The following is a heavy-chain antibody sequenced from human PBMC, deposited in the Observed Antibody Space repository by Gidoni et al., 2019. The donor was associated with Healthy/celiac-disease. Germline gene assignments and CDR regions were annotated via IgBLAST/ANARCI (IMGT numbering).Heavy chain of an antibody. J-gene: IGHJ1*01. Sequence: QVQLQQWGAGLLKPSETLSLTCAVYGGSFSGYYWSWIRQPPGKGLELIGEINHSGSTNYNPSLKSRVTISVDTSKNQFSLKLSSVTAADTAVYYCARGRTAARPTKYFQHWGQGTLVTVSS. CDR1: GGSFSGYY. D-gene: IGHD6-6*01. CDR3: ARGRTAARPTKYFQH. CDR2: INHSGST. V-gene: IGHV4-34*01.